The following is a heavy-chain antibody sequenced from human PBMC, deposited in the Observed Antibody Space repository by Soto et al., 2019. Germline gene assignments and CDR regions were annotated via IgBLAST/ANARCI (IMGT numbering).Heavy chain of an antibody. CDR2: INSDGSSP. Sequence: TGGSLRLSCAASGFSFSSYAMTWVRQGPGKGLEWLSLINSDGSSPNYADSVKGRFTVSRDNAKNTLFLQMNSLRVDDTGIYYCTRDRRISGFDPWGQGTLVTVSS. J-gene: IGHJ5*02. D-gene: IGHD3-16*02. V-gene: IGHV3-74*01. CDR1: GFSFSSYA. CDR3: TRDRRISGFDP.